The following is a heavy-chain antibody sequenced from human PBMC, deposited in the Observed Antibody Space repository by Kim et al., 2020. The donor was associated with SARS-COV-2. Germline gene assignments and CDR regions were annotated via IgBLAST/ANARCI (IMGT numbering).Heavy chain of an antibody. D-gene: IGHD6-13*01. V-gene: IGHV1-3*01. CDR3: ARERAAAGFFRGGFDP. Sequence: KVQGQVTITRDTSASTAYMGLGSLRSEDTAVYYCARERAAAGFFRGGFDPWGQGTLVTVSS. J-gene: IGHJ5*02.